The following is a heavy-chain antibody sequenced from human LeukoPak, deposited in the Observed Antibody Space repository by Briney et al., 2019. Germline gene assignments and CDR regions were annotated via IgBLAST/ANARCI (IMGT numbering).Heavy chain of an antibody. Sequence: GASVKVSCKASGGTFGNYAISWMRQAPGHGLEWMGGIIPIYGTTNYAQKFQGRVTITTDESTSSAYMELSRPRSEDTAVYYCARGQRPTDITIFLTPFYYHMDVWGKGTTVTVS. D-gene: IGHD3-9*01. CDR1: GGTFGNYA. V-gene: IGHV1-69*05. CDR2: IIPIYGTT. J-gene: IGHJ6*03. CDR3: ARGQRPTDITIFLTPFYYHMDV.